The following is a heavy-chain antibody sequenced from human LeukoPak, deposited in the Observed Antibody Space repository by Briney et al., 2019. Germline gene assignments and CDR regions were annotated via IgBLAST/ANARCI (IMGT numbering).Heavy chain of an antibody. CDR2: LYYSGKT. V-gene: IGHV4-39*07. Sequence: SDTLSLTCIVSGGSISSTTYYWGWIRQPPGKGLEWIGTLYYSGKTYYNPSLKSRVTISIDTSKNQFSLKLTSATAADTAVYYCARQPRHGSGFIESWGQGTLVTVSS. J-gene: IGHJ4*02. CDR3: ARQPRHGSGFIES. D-gene: IGHD6-19*01. CDR1: GGSISSTTYY.